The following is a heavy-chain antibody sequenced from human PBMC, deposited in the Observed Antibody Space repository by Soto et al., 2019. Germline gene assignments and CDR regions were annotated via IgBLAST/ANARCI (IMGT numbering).Heavy chain of an antibody. D-gene: IGHD6-19*01. Sequence: QVQLQESGPGLVKPSGTLSLSCAVSGGFVSISNWWSWVRLPPGKGLEWIGEIYHSGSTNYNPSLRSRVTISVDNAKNQFSLNLTSVTVADTGVYYCARGAVAGTRGAFDIWGQGTMVTVSS. CDR1: GGFVSISNW. V-gene: IGHV4-4*02. CDR3: ARGAVAGTRGAFDI. CDR2: IYHSGST. J-gene: IGHJ3*02.